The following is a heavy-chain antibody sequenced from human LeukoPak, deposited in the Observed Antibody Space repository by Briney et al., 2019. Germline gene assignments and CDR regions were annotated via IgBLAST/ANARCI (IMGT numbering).Heavy chain of an antibody. CDR3: AKENSDFTMHYYYYMDV. CDR1: GFTFSSYD. Sequence: PGGSLRLSCAASGFTFSSYDMHWVRQAPGKGLEWVAVISYDGSNKYYADSVKGRFTISRDNSKNTLYLQMNSLRAEDTAVYYCAKENSDFTMHYYYYMDVWGKGTTVTISS. CDR2: ISYDGSNK. V-gene: IGHV3-30*18. J-gene: IGHJ6*03. D-gene: IGHD3-10*01.